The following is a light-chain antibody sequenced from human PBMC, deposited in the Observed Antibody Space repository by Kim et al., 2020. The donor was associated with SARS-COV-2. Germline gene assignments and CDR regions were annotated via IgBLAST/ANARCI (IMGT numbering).Light chain of an antibody. CDR1: QSVLYTINKNY. CDR2: WAS. CDR3: QQYYDTPLT. V-gene: IGKV4-1*01. Sequence: RHTTTCKSTQSVLYTINKNYLAWYQQKAGQPPKVLIYWASIRESGVPDRFSGSGSGTDFTLTISSLQAEDVATYYCQQYYDTPLTFGQGTKVEIK. J-gene: IGKJ1*01.